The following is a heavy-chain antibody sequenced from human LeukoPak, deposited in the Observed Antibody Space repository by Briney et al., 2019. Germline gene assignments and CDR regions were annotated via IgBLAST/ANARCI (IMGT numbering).Heavy chain of an antibody. V-gene: IGHV1-24*01. CDR2: FDPEDGET. CDR1: GYTLTELS. CDR3: ATTARSVLLEVNWFDP. Sequence: ASVKVSCKVSGYTLTELSMHWVRQAPGKGVEWMGGFDPEDGETIYAQKFQGRVTMTEDTSTDTAYMELSSLRSEDTAVYYCATTARSVLLEVNWFDPWGQGTLVTVSS. D-gene: IGHD3-3*01. J-gene: IGHJ5*02.